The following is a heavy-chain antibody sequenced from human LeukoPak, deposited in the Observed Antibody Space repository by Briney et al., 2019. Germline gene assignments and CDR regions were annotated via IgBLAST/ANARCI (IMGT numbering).Heavy chain of an antibody. J-gene: IGHJ5*02. CDR1: GGSISSYY. CDR3: ARDLFTSSWYRWFDP. Sequence: SETLSLTCTVSGGSISSYYWSWIRQPPGKGLEWIGYIYYSGSTNYNPSLKSRVTISVDTSKNQFSLKLTSVTAADTAVYYCARDLFTSSWYRWFDPWGQGTLVTVSS. V-gene: IGHV4-59*12. CDR2: IYYSGST. D-gene: IGHD6-13*01.